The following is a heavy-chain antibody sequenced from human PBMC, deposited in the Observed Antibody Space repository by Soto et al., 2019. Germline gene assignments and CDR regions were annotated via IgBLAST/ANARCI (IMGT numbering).Heavy chain of an antibody. CDR2: IYYSGST. Sequence: TSETLSLSCTVSGGSISGSSYYWGWIRQPPGKGLEWIGNIYYSGSTYYNPSLKSRVTISVDTSKNQFSLKLSSVTAADTAVYYCMPGSGCKDFDYWGQGTLVT. CDR3: MPGSGCKDFDY. V-gene: IGHV4-39*01. CDR1: GGSISGSSYY. D-gene: IGHD3-22*01. J-gene: IGHJ4*02.